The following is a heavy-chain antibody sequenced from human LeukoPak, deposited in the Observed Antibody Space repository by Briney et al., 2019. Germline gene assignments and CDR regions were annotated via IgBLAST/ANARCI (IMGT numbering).Heavy chain of an antibody. CDR2: INTNTGNP. V-gene: IGHV7-4-1*02. Sequence: ASVKVSCKASGYTFTSYAMNWVRQAPGQGLEWMGWINTNTGNPTYAQGFTGRFVFSLDTSVSTAYLQISSLKAEDTAVYYCARTSYYHDSSGPDAFDIWGQGTMVTVSS. J-gene: IGHJ3*02. CDR1: GYTFTSYA. D-gene: IGHD3-22*01. CDR3: ARTSYYHDSSGPDAFDI.